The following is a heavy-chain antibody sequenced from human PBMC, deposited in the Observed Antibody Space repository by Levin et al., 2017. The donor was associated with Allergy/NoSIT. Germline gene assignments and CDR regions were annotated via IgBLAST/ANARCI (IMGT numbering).Heavy chain of an antibody. CDR1: GYTFTNYW. CDR3: AKEGYCSGGSCYSHFQH. J-gene: IGHJ1*01. CDR2: IGPTNSDT. V-gene: IGHV5-51*01. Sequence: GESLKISCKASGYTFTNYWIGWVRQMPGKGLEWMGIIGPTNSDTRYSPSFEGQVTISADKSISTAYLQWSSLKASDIAMYFCAKEGYCSGGSCYSHFQHWGQGTLVTVSS. D-gene: IGHD2-15*01.